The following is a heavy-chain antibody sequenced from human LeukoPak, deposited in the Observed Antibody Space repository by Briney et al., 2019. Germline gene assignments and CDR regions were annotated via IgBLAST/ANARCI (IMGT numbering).Heavy chain of an antibody. CDR3: AKEFRGGWPFDY. D-gene: IGHD6-19*01. CDR2: ISGRGGST. J-gene: IGHJ4*02. V-gene: IGHV3-23*01. CDR1: GFTFSSYA. Sequence: PGGSLRLSCAASGFTFSSYAMSWVRQAPGKGLEWVSGISGRGGSTYYADSVKGRLTISRDNSKNTLHLQMNMRAEDTAVYYCAKEFRGGWPFDYWGQGTLVTVSS.